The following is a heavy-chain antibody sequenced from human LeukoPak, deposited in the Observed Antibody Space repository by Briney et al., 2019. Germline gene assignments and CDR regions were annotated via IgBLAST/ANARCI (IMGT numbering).Heavy chain of an antibody. V-gene: IGHV3-74*01. Sequence: PGGSLRLSCAASGFTFSSYWMHWVRQAPGKGLVWVSRINGDGTRTNYADSVKGRFAISRDNAKNSLYLQMNSLRAEDTAVYYCARVNYDSSGYSYYYYYYMDVWGKGTTVTVSS. D-gene: IGHD3-22*01. CDR1: GFTFSSYW. J-gene: IGHJ6*03. CDR3: ARVNYDSSGYSYYYYYYMDV. CDR2: INGDGTRT.